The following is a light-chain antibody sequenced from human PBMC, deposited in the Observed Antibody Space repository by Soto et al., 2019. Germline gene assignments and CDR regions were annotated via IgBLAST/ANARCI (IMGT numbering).Light chain of an antibody. CDR3: QQDNSYPWT. CDR1: HSISSW. Sequence: DIQMTQSPSTLSASVGDRVTITCRASHSISSWLAWYQQKPGKAPKLLIYKASSLESGVTSRFSGSGSGTEFTLTISSLQPDDCATYYCQQDNSYPWTFGQGTKVEIK. CDR2: KAS. J-gene: IGKJ1*01. V-gene: IGKV1-5*03.